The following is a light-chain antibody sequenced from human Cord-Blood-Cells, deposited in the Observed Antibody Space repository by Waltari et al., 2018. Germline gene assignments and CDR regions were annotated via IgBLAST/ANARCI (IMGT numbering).Light chain of an antibody. CDR2: EVS. V-gene: IGLV2-18*02. J-gene: IGLJ1*01. Sequence: QSALTQPPSVSGSPGQSVTISCTGTSSDVGSYNRVSWYQQPPGTAPKLMIYEVSNRPSGVPDRFSGSKSGNMASLTISGLQAEDEADYYCSSYTSSSTWVFGTGTKVTVL. CDR1: SSDVGSYNR. CDR3: SSYTSSSTWV.